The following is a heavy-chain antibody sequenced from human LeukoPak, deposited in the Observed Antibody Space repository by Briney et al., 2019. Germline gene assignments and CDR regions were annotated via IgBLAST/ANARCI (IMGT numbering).Heavy chain of an antibody. J-gene: IGHJ5*02. CDR1: GYTLTSYG. D-gene: IGHD6-19*01. Sequence: ASVKVSCKASGYTLTSYGISWVRQAPGQGLEWMGWISAYNGNTNYAQKLQGRVTMTTDTSTSTAYMELRSLRSDDTAVYYCARDLEAVAGHNLFDPWGQGTLVSVSS. CDR3: ARDLEAVAGHNLFDP. V-gene: IGHV1-18*01. CDR2: ISAYNGNT.